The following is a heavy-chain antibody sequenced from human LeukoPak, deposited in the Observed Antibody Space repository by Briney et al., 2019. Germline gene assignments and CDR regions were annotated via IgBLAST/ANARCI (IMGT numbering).Heavy chain of an antibody. CDR3: ARDGSSSWYRNAFDI. CDR1: GGSFSGYY. Sequence: SETLSLTCAVYGGSFSGYYWSWIRQPPGKGLEWIGEINHSGSTNYNPSLKSRVTISVDKSKNQFSLKLSSVTAADTAVYYCARDGSSSWYRNAFDIWGQGTMVTVSS. D-gene: IGHD6-13*01. J-gene: IGHJ3*02. V-gene: IGHV4-34*01. CDR2: INHSGST.